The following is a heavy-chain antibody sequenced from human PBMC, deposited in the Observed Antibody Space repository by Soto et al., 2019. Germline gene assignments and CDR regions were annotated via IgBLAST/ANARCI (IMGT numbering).Heavy chain of an antibody. CDR1: GYSFTSYW. CDR3: ARSQYSSSLTGGMDL. V-gene: IGHV5-10-1*01. Sequence: XESLKISWKGSGYSFTSYWIIWVRQMPGKGLEWMGRIDPSDSYTNYSPSLQGHVTISADKSISTAYLQWSSLKASDTAMYYCARSQYSSSLTGGMDLWGQGTTVTVSS. J-gene: IGHJ6*02. D-gene: IGHD6-13*01. CDR2: IDPSDSYT.